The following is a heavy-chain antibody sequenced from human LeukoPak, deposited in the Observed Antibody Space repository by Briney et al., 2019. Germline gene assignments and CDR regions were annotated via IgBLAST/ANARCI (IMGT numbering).Heavy chain of an antibody. D-gene: IGHD3-22*01. J-gene: IGHJ4*02. Sequence: GGSLRLSCAASGFTFSSYSMNWVRQAPGKGLEWVSSIISSSSYIYYADSVKGRFTISRDNAKNSLYLQMNSLRAEDTAVYYCARCPYYDSSGSFGYWGQGTLVTVSS. CDR3: ARCPYYDSSGSFGY. CDR2: IISSSSYI. CDR1: GFTFSSYS. V-gene: IGHV3-21*01.